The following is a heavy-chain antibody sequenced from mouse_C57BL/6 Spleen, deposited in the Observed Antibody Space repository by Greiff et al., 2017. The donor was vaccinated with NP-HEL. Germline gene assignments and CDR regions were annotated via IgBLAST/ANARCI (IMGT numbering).Heavy chain of an antibody. V-gene: IGHV5-4*01. CDR1: GFTFSSYA. Sequence: EVHLVESGGGLVKPGGSLKLSCAASGFTFSSYAMSWVRQTPEKRLEWVATISDGGSYTYYPDNVKGRFTISRDNAKNNLYLQMSHLKSEDTAMYYCARDQRLRAWFAYWGQGTLVTVSA. J-gene: IGHJ3*01. CDR2: ISDGGSYT. D-gene: IGHD2-4*01. CDR3: ARDQRLRAWFAY.